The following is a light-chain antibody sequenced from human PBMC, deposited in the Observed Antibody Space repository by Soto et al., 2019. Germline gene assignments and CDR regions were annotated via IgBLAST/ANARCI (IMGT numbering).Light chain of an antibody. CDR2: GAS. CDR3: QQRSNWPPLT. Sequence: EIVMTQSPATLSVSPVERATLSCRASQSVSINLAWFQQKPGQAPRLLIYGASTRATGIPARFSGSGSGTDFTLTISSLEPEDFAVYYCQQRSNWPPLTFGGGTKVDIK. V-gene: IGKV3-11*01. J-gene: IGKJ4*01. CDR1: QSVSIN.